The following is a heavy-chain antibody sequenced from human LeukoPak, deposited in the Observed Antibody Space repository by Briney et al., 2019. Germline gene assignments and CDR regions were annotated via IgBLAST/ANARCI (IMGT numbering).Heavy chain of an antibody. CDR3: ARRLPRLQQKWFDP. CDR2: ISYTGST. Sequence: PSETLSLTCTVSGGSISSSGYYWGRIRQPPGKGLEWIGSISYTGSTYYNPSLRSRLTIAVDTSKNQFSLKLSSVTAADTALYYCARRLPRLQQKWFDPWGQGTLVTVAS. J-gene: IGHJ5*02. V-gene: IGHV4-39*01. CDR1: GGSISSSGYY.